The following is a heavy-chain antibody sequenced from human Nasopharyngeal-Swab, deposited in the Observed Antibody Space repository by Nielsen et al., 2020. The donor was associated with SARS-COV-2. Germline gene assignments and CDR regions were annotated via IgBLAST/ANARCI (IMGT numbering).Heavy chain of an antibody. V-gene: IGHV3-30-3*01. CDR1: GYTFSRYT. J-gene: IGHJ4*02. CDR3: ASTPLDSSGYYYAFHD. Sequence: GESLKISCAASGYTFSRYTMHWVRQAPGKGLEWVAVISYDGSNKYYADSVKGRFTISRDISKNTLYLQMNSLRAEDTAVFYCASTPLDSSGYYYAFHDWGRGTLATVSS. D-gene: IGHD3-22*01. CDR2: ISYDGSNK.